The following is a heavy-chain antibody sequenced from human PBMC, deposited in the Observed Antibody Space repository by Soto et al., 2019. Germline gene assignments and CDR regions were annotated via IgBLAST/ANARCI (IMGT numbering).Heavy chain of an antibody. Sequence: KQSQTLSLTCAISGDSVSSNSAAWNWIRQSPSRGLEWLGRTYYRSKWYNDYAVSVKSRITINPDTSKNQFSLQLNSVTPEDTAVYYCARDYRWLGSLRGRFDPWGQGTLVTVSS. CDR2: TYYRSKWYN. V-gene: IGHV6-1*01. D-gene: IGHD6-19*01. J-gene: IGHJ5*02. CDR1: GDSVSSNSAA. CDR3: ARDYRWLGSLRGRFDP.